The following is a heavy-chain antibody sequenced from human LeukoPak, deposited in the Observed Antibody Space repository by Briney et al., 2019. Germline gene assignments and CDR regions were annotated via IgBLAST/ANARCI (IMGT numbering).Heavy chain of an antibody. D-gene: IGHD4-17*01. CDR3: ARDIDYGDYGYYFDY. CDR2: INPNSGGT. J-gene: IGHJ4*02. V-gene: IGHV1-2*02. CDR1: GYTFTGYY. Sequence: GASVKVSCKASGYTFTGYYMHWVRQAPGQGLEWMGWINPNSGGTNYAQKFQGRVTMTRDTSISTAYMELSRLRSDDTAVYFCARDIDYGDYGYYFDYWGQGTLVTVSS.